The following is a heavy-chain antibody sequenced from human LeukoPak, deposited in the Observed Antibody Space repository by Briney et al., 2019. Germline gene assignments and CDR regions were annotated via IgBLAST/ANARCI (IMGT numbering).Heavy chain of an antibody. D-gene: IGHD3-3*01. Sequence: GGSLRLSCAASGFTFSSYSMNWVRQAPGKGLEWVSSISSSSSYIYYADSVKGRFTISRDNAKNSLYLQMNSLRAEDTAVYYCARERSYDFWSGAFDYWGQGTLVTVSS. J-gene: IGHJ4*02. CDR3: ARERSYDFWSGAFDY. CDR1: GFTFSSYS. CDR2: ISSSSSYI. V-gene: IGHV3-21*01.